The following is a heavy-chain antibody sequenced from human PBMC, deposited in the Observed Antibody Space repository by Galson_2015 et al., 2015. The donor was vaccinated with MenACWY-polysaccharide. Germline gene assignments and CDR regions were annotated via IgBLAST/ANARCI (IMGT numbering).Heavy chain of an antibody. CDR2: ISSSSSSI. V-gene: IGHV3-48*02. Sequence: SLRLSCAASGFTFRSYSMNWVRQASGKGLEWVSYISSSSSSIYYSDSVKGRFTISRDNAKNSLYLQMNSLRDEDTAVYYCARDDYGAIDYWGQGTLVTVSS. CDR1: GFTFRSYS. CDR3: ARDDYGAIDY. J-gene: IGHJ4*02. D-gene: IGHD4/OR15-4a*01.